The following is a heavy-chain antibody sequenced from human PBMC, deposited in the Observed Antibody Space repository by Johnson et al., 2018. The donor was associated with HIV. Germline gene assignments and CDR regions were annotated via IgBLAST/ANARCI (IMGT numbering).Heavy chain of an antibody. CDR2: ISWNSGSI. D-gene: IGHD6-13*01. CDR3: AKDTGAAGTRGYAFDI. Sequence: VQLVESGGVLVQPGRSLRLSCAASGFTFDDYAMHWVRQAPGKGLEWVSGISWNSGSIGYADSVKGRFTISRDNAKNSLYLQMNSLRAEDTALYYCAKDTGAAGTRGYAFDIWGQGTMVTVSS. J-gene: IGHJ3*02. CDR1: GFTFDDYA. V-gene: IGHV3-9*01.